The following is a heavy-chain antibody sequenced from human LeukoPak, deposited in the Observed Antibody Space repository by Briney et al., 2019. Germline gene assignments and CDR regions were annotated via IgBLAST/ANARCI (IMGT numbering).Heavy chain of an antibody. CDR3: ARDRGALDY. CDR2: VSGSGAKA. CDR1: AFTFSNFA. V-gene: IGHV3-23*01. J-gene: IGHJ4*02. Sequence: GGSLRLSCAASAFTFSNFAMTWVRQAPGKGLEWVSTVSGSGAKAFYADSVKGRFTIFRDNSKNTVYLQMNSLRADDTAVYYCARDRGALDYWGQGTLVTVSS.